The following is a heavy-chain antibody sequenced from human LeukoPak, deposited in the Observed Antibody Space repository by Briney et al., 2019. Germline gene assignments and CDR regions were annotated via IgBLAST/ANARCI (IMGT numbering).Heavy chain of an antibody. V-gene: IGHV3-48*01. J-gene: IGHJ6*03. D-gene: IGHD6-13*01. Sequence: GGSPRLSCAASGFTLRSYNMNWVPQAPGKGLEWVSHISGRSNTIDPAHSVKGRFNISRDNAKNSLCLHMNGLRAEDRAVYFCARDGQWSLPGAAAAHYYYYYYMDVWGKGTTVTVSS. CDR1: GFTLRSYN. CDR3: ARDGQWSLPGAAAAHYYYYYYMDV. CDR2: ISGRSNTI.